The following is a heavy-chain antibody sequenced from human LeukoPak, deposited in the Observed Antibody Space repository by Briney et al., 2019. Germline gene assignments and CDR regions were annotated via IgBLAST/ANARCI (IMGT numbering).Heavy chain of an antibody. Sequence: GGSLRLSCAASGFTFNSYGMHWVRQAPGKGLEWVAVTSYDGSNEYYADSVRGRFTISRDNSKNTLYLQMNSLRAEDTAVYYCARQRDTVGASGGFDIWGQGTMVTVSS. CDR3: ARQRDTVGASGGFDI. CDR1: GFTFNSYG. CDR2: TSYDGSNE. V-gene: IGHV3-33*01. J-gene: IGHJ3*02. D-gene: IGHD5-12*01.